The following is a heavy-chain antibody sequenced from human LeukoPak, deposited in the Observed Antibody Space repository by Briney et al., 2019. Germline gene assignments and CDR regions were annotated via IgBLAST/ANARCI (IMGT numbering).Heavy chain of an antibody. V-gene: IGHV3-64*02. Sequence: GGSLRLSCAASGFTFSNAWMSWVRQAPGKGLEDVSAISSNGDTTYYADSVKDRFIISRDNLKNTLYLQMGSLRAEDMAVYYCARTQDYYDSRDTRHWYFDLWGRGTLVTVSS. D-gene: IGHD3-22*01. J-gene: IGHJ2*01. CDR3: ARTQDYYDSRDTRHWYFDL. CDR1: GFTFSNAW. CDR2: ISSNGDTT.